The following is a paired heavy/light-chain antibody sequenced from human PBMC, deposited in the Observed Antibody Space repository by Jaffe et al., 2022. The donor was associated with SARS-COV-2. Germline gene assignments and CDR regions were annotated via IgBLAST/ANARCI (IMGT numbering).Heavy chain of an antibody. Sequence: QVQLQQSGPGLVKPSQTLSLTCAISGDSVSSNSVVWNWFRQSPSSGLEWLGRTYYRSKWYNDYALSVKSRITVKADTSKNQFSLHLSSVTPEDTAVYYCARAAGATLFDLWGQGTLVAVSS. CDR2: TYYRSKWYN. D-gene: IGHD3-16*01. J-gene: IGHJ5*02. V-gene: IGHV6-1*01. CDR3: ARAAGATLFDL. CDR1: GDSVSSNSVV.
Light chain of an antibody. CDR2: GAS. CDR3: QQYNNWPYT. V-gene: IGKV3-15*01. J-gene: IGKJ2*01. CDR1: QSLTIN. Sequence: EIVMTQSPATLSVSPGDRATLSCRASQSLTINLAWYQQKPGQAPRLLIFGASTRATGIPARFSGSGSGTEFTLTISSLQSEDFATYYCQQYNNWPYTFGQGTKLEI.